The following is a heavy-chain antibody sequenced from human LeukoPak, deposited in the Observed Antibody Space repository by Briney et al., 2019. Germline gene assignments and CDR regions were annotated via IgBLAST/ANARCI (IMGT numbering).Heavy chain of an antibody. V-gene: IGHV4-39*01. CDR1: GGSISSSDYY. Sequence: SETLSLTCTVSGGSISSSDYYWGWIRQPPGTGLEWIGSIYYGGSTHYNPSLKSRVTISVDTSMNQFSLKLSFVTTADTAVYYCARALGYCSGGSCTRGYNWFDPWGQGTLVTVPS. CDR3: ARALGYCSGGSCTRGYNWFDP. CDR2: IYYGGST. J-gene: IGHJ5*02. D-gene: IGHD2-15*01.